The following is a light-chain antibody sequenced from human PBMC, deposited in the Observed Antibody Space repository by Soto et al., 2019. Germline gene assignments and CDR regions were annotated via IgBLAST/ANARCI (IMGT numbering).Light chain of an antibody. J-gene: IGKJ4*01. Sequence: DIQMTQSPSSLSASVGDRVTITCQASQDISNYLNWYQQKPGKAPKLLIYDASNLEKGFPSRFSGSGSGTDFTFAISSLQPEDIATYYCQQYDNRPPLTCGGGTKVEIK. CDR1: QDISNY. CDR2: DAS. CDR3: QQYDNRPPLT. V-gene: IGKV1-33*01.